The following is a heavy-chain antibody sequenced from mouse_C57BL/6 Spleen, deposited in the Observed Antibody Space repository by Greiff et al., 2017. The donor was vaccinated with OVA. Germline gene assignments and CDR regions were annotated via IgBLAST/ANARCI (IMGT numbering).Heavy chain of an antibody. CDR2: IDPEDGET. CDR3: ARIYYDYDPLFAY. CDR1: GFNITDYY. D-gene: IGHD2-4*01. V-gene: IGHV14-2*01. J-gene: IGHJ3*01. Sequence: EVQLQQSGAELVKPGASVKLSCTASGFNITDYYMHWVKQRTEQGLAWIGRIDPEDGETKSAPKFQGKATITADTSSNTAYLQLSSLTSEDTAVYYCARIYYDYDPLFAYWGQGTLVTVSA.